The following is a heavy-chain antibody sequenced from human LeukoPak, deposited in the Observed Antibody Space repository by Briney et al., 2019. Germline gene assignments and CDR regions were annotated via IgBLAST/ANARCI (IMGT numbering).Heavy chain of an antibody. CDR1: GGSISSSSYY. D-gene: IGHD3-16*01. V-gene: IGHV4-39*07. Sequence: SETLSLTCTVSGGSISSSSYYWGWIRQPPGKGLEWIGSIYYSGSTYYNPSLKSRVTISVDTSKNQFSLKLSSVTAADTAVYYCAVNLDRPGEYYWGQGTLVTVSS. CDR2: IYYSGST. J-gene: IGHJ4*02. CDR3: AVNLDRPGEYY.